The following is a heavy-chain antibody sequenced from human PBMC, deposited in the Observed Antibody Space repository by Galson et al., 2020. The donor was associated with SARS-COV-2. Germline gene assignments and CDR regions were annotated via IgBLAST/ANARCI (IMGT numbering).Heavy chain of an antibody. Sequence: SETLSLTCAVSGTSISSGSYSWNWIRQPPGKGLEWLGYISHSGGTYSNPSLKSRVTISGDRSKNQFSLRLSSVTAADTAVYDCARLHYGEYAPEAFDIWGPGTRVTVAS. V-gene: IGHV4-30-2*01. D-gene: IGHD4-17*01. J-gene: IGHJ3*02. CDR2: ISHSGGT. CDR1: GTSISSGSYS. CDR3: ARLHYGEYAPEAFDI.